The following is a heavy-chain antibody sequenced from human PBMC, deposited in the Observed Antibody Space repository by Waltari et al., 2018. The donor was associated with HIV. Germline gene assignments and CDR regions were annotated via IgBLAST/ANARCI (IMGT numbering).Heavy chain of an antibody. J-gene: IGHJ6*02. CDR3: VKEYQYSHSWYSYYGMDV. CDR1: GFTFRNPG. V-gene: IGHV3-23*01. D-gene: IGHD6-13*01. CDR2: ISGSGGST. Sequence: EAQVLEPGGALVQPGGSLTLSCEASGFTFRNPGRSWVRQSQGKGLEWVSTISGSGGSTYNANSVKGRFTVSRENSKNTLYLQMNALRAEDTAVYFCVKEYQYSHSWYSYYGMDVWGQGTTVTVSS.